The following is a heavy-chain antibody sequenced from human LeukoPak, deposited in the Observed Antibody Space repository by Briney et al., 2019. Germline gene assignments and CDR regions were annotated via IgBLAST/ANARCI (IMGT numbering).Heavy chain of an antibody. V-gene: IGHV3-48*01. Sequence: GGSLRLSCAASGFTFSNYRVNWVRQAPGKGLERVSHISSSGSTTYYADSVKGRFTVSRDNAKNSLYLQMISLRAEDTAVYYCARAHPTDYYMEVWGQGTTVTVSS. CDR2: ISSSGSTT. CDR1: GFTFSNYR. J-gene: IGHJ6*03. CDR3: ARAHPTDYYMEV.